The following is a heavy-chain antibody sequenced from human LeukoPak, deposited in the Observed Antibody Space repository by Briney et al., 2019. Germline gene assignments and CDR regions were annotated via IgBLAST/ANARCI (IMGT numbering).Heavy chain of an antibody. V-gene: IGHV3-30*02. D-gene: IGHD3-9*01. CDR1: GFTFSSYE. CDR2: IRYDESNK. CDR3: AKDRVLRYFDWLFDLDY. Sequence: PGGALRLSCAASGFTFSSYEMNWVRQAPAKGLAWVAFIRYDESNKYYADSVKGRFTISRDNSTNTLYLQMNSLRVEDTAVYYCAKDRVLRYFDWLFDLDYWGQGALVTASS. J-gene: IGHJ4*02.